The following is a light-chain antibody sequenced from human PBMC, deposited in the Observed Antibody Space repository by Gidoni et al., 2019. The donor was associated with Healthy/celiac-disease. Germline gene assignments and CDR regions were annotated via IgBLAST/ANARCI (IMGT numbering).Light chain of an antibody. CDR1: QGISTY. CDR2: AAS. J-gene: IGKJ4*01. Sequence: DIQMTQSPSSLSASVGDRVTITCRASQGISTYLAWFQQKPGKAPQSLIYAASSLQSGVPSKFSGSGSGTDFTLTISRLQPEDFATYYCQQYNSYLLTFGGGTKVEIK. CDR3: QQYNSYLLT. V-gene: IGKV1-16*02.